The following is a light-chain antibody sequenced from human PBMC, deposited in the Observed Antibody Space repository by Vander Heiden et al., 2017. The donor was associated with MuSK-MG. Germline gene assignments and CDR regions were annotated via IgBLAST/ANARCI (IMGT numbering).Light chain of an antibody. J-gene: IGKJ1*01. CDR1: QDIRNY. CDR3: QQLNNYPRT. Sequence: DIQLTQSPSFLSASVGDTVTITCRAGQDIRNYLAWYQQKPGKAPELLIYTASTLHSGVSSRFSGSGSGTEFSLTSISLQPEDVATYYCQQLNNYPRTFGQGTKVEIK. V-gene: IGKV1-9*01. CDR2: TAS.